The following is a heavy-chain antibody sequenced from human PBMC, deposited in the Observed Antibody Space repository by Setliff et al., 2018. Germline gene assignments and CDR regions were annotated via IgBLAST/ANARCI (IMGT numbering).Heavy chain of an antibody. V-gene: IGHV4-4*07. CDR1: RGSINSHY. Sequence: PSETLSLTCTVSRGSINSHYWSWIRQPAGKGLEWIGRIFGSGSTNYNPSLKSRVTMSIDTSKNQFFLKVRSVTAADTAVYYCARDRGSNNSPEDFDYWGLGTLVTDSS. CDR3: ARDRGSNNSPEDFDY. CDR2: IFGSGST. D-gene: IGHD1-1*01. J-gene: IGHJ4*02.